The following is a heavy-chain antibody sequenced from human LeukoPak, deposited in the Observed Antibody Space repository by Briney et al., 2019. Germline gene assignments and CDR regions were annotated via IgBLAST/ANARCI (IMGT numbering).Heavy chain of an antibody. J-gene: IGHJ3*02. CDR1: GFTFSSYG. Sequence: PGGSLRLSCAASGFTFSSYGMNWVRQAPGKGLEWVGRSRNKANSYTTEYAASVKGRFTISRDDSKNSLYLQMNSLKTEDTAMYYCASDYGGNGNAFDIWGQGTMVTVSS. V-gene: IGHV3-72*01. D-gene: IGHD4-23*01. CDR2: SRNKANSYTT. CDR3: ASDYGGNGNAFDI.